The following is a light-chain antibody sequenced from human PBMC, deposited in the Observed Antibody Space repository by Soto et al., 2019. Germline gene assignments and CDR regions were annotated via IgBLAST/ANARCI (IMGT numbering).Light chain of an antibody. Sequence: EIVLTQSPGTLSLSPGERATLSCRASQSVSGNNLVWCQQKPGQAPRLLIYGVSSRATGIPDRFSGSGSGTDFTLTISRLEPDDFAVYYCQQYDSSLWTFGQGTKVEIK. J-gene: IGKJ1*01. CDR1: QSVSGNN. CDR2: GVS. CDR3: QQYDSSLWT. V-gene: IGKV3-20*01.